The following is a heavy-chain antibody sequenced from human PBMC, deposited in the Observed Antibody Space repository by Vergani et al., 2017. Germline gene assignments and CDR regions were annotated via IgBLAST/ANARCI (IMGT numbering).Heavy chain of an antibody. V-gene: IGHV4-38-2*01. CDR2: IYHSGST. J-gene: IGHJ4*02. Sequence: QVQLQESGPGLVKPSETLSLTCAVSGSSISSGYYWGCIRQPPGKGLECIGSIYHSGSTYYNPSLKSRVTISVDTSKNPFSLKLSAVTAADTAVYYCARRRPGYYDSSGYFDYWGQGTLVTVSS. D-gene: IGHD3-22*01. CDR3: ARRRPGYYDSSGYFDY. CDR1: GSSISSGYY.